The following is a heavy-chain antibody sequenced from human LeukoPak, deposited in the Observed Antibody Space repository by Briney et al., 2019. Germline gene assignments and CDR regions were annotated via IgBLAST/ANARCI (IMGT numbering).Heavy chain of an antibody. Sequence: GGSLKISCKVSGYSFTSYCIGWVRQMPGKGLEWMGIYPGDSGPTYSPSFQGQVTISVDKSINTAYLQWSSLQASDTAMYYCGMSGDRVPLQDDVFDVWGQGTMVTVPT. CDR1: GYSFTSYC. D-gene: IGHD1-26*01. J-gene: IGHJ3*01. CDR3: GMSGDRVPLQDDVFDV. V-gene: IGHV5-51*01. CDR2: YPGDSGP.